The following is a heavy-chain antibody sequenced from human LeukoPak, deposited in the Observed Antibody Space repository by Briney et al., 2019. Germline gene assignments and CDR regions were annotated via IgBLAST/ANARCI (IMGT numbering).Heavy chain of an antibody. D-gene: IGHD1-26*01. CDR2: ISYDGSNK. CDR1: GFTFSGYP. Sequence: PGKSLRLSCAASGFTFSGYPIHWVRQAPGKGLEWVAVISYDGSNKYYADSVKGRFTISRDNAKNTLYLQMNSLRAEDTAVYYCARRVGGGAPYYFDYWGQGTLVTVSS. V-gene: IGHV3-30-3*01. J-gene: IGHJ4*02. CDR3: ARRVGGGAPYYFDY.